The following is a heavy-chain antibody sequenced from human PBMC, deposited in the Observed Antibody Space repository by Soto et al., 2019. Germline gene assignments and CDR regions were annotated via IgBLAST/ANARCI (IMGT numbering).Heavy chain of an antibody. D-gene: IGHD4-4*01. Sequence: ASVKVSWKVSGYTLTELSMHWVRQAPGKGLEWMGGFDPEDGETIYAQKFQGRVTMTEDTSTDTAYMELSSLRSEDTAVYYCATSPPPLLKTLTTVTLAGALDIWGQGTMVTVSS. V-gene: IGHV1-24*01. J-gene: IGHJ3*02. CDR3: ATSPPPLLKTLTTVTLAGALDI. CDR2: FDPEDGET. CDR1: GYTLTELS.